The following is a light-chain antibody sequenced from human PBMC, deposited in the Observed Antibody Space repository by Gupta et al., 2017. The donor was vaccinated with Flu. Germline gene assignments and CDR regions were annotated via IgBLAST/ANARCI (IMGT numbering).Light chain of an antibody. CDR2: KAS. CDR3: QHYNTYRYS. J-gene: IGKJ2*03. CDR1: QSISSW. Sequence: DLQMTQSPSTLSASVGDRVTITCRASQSISSWLAWYQQKPGKAPKLLIYKASTLESGVPSRFGGSGSGTEFTLTISSLQPDDFATYYCQHYNTYRYSFGQGTKLEIK. V-gene: IGKV1-5*03.